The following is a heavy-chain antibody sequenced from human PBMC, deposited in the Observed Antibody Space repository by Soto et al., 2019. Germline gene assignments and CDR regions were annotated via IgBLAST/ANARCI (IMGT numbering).Heavy chain of an antibody. V-gene: IGHV4-59*07. J-gene: IGHJ4*02. CDR1: GSPISSYY. D-gene: IGHD3-22*01. CDR3: ARMNYYDTSGYPFDY. CDR2: IYFRGTT. Sequence: SDTLSLTSNGSGSPISSYYWSWIRQPPGKGLEWIGYIYFRGTTNYNPSLKSRVTMSADTSKNQFSLKLNSVTAADTAVYYCARMNYYDTSGYPFDYWGQGMMVTVS.